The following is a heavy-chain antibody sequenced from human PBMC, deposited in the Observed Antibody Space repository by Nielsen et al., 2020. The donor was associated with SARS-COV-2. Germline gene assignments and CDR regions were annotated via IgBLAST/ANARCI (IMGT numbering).Heavy chain of an antibody. D-gene: IGHD2-15*01. CDR3: ARRPCSGGSCLSFDY. V-gene: IGHV4-39*01. Sequence: SETLSLTCTVSGDSISNSSCYWGWIRQPPGKGLEWIGSIYYTGSTYSNPSLHSRVTISGDTSKNQFSLKLSSVTAADTAVYYCARRPCSGGSCLSFDYWGQGTLVPSPQ. CDR2: IYYTGST. CDR1: GDSISNSSCY. J-gene: IGHJ4*02.